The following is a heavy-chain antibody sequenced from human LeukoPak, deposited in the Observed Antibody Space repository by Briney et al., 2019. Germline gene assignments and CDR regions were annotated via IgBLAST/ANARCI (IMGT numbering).Heavy chain of an antibody. CDR1: GFTFSISG. CDR2: ILYNGSNK. J-gene: IGHJ5*02. V-gene: IGHV3-33*01. D-gene: IGHD2-15*01. CDR3: ARAGGYCSGGSCYRGYSWFDP. Sequence: GGSLRLSCAASGFTFSISGMHWVRQAPGKGLEWVAVILYNGSNKYYADSVKGRFTISRDNSKNTLYLQMNSLRVEDTAVYYCARAGGYCSGGSCYRGYSWFDPWGQGTLVTVSS.